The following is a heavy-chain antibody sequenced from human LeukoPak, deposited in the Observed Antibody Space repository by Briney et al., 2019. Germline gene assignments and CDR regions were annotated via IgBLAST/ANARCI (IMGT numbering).Heavy chain of an antibody. D-gene: IGHD6-6*01. CDR3: AGQEYSSSPDY. CDR1: GFTVSSNY. CDR2: IYSGGST. Sequence: GGSLRLSCVASGFTVSSNYMSWVRQAPGKGLEWVSIIYSGGSTYYADSVEGRFTISRDNSKNTLYLQMNSLRPEDTAVYYCAGQEYSSSPDYWGQGTLVTVSS. V-gene: IGHV3-66*02. J-gene: IGHJ4*02.